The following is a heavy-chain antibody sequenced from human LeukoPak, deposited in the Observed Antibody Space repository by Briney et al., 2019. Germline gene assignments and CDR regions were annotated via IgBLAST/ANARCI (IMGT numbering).Heavy chain of an antibody. D-gene: IGHD3-3*01. J-gene: IGHJ6*02. CDR3: ARSGVRFLEWLFSYGMDV. V-gene: IGHV1-2*02. Sequence: ASVKVSCKASGYTFTGYYMHWVRQAPGQGLEWMGWINPNSGGTNYAQKFQGRVTMTRDTSISTAYMELSRLRSDDTAVYYCARSGVRFLEWLFSYGMDVWGQGTTVTVSS. CDR2: INPNSGGT. CDR1: GYTFTGYY.